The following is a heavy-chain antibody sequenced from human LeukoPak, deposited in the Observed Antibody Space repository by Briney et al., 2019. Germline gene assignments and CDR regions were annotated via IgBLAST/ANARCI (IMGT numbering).Heavy chain of an antibody. J-gene: IGHJ4*02. CDR3: ARAKDVSPFDY. CDR2: IYYSGST. V-gene: IGHV4-39*07. CDR1: GGSISSSSYY. D-gene: IGHD3-16*02. Sequence: SETLSPTCTVSGGSISSSSYYWGWIRQPPGKGLEWIGSIYYSGSTYYNPSLKSRVTISVDTSKNQFSLKLSSVTAADTAVYYCARAKDVSPFDYWGQGTLVTVSS.